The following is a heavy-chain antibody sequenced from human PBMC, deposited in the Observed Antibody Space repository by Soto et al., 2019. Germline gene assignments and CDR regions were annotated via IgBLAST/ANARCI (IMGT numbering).Heavy chain of an antibody. CDR1: GYSFTSYW. D-gene: IGHD6-6*01. CDR2: IYPGDSDT. Sequence: GESLKISCKGSGYSFTSYWIGWVRQMPGKGLEWMGIIYPGDSDTRYSPSFQGQVTISADKSISTAYLQWSSLKASDTAMYYCARLATAGSSGGNYYYYGMDVWGQGTTVTVS. J-gene: IGHJ6*02. V-gene: IGHV5-51*01. CDR3: ARLATAGSSGGNYYYYGMDV.